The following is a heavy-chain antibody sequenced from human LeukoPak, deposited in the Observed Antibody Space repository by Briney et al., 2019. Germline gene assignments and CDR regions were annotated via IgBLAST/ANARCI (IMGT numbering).Heavy chain of an antibody. D-gene: IGHD1-26*01. CDR3: AKDYSGSYYEYFDY. CDR1: GFTFSSYA. Sequence: GGSLRLSCAASGFTFSSYAMSWVRQAPGKGLEWVSAISGSGGSTYYADSVKGRFTISRDNSKNTLHLQMNSLRAEDTAVYYCAKDYSGSYYEYFDYWGQGTLVTVSS. V-gene: IGHV3-23*01. J-gene: IGHJ4*02. CDR2: ISGSGGST.